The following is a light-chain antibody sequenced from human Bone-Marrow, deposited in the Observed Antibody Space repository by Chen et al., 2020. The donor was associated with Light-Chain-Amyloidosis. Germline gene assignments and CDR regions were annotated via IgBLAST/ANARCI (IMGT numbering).Light chain of an antibody. J-gene: IGLJ3*02. Sequence: QSALPNPASGPGPPGPPTPPSGTGTRSDVGNFKFVPGYQQHPGKAPKLMLFEVSERPSGVSNRFSGSKSGNTASLTISGLQAEDEADYYCCSYAGSPWVFGGGTKLTVL. CDR2: EVS. CDR1: RSDVGNFKF. CDR3: CSYAGSPWV. V-gene: IGLV2-23*02.